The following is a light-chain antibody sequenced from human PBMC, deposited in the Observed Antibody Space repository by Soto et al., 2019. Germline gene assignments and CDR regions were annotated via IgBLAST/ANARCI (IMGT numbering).Light chain of an antibody. CDR1: SSGVGGYNY. V-gene: IGLV2-14*01. Sequence: QSVLTQPASVSGSPGQSITISCTGTSSGVGGYNYVSWYQQHPGKAHKLMIYDVSNRPSGVSKRFSGSKYSNTASLPIFGFRVGDGAYYYCISYTSTTTFYAFGTGTKFPVL. CDR2: DVS. J-gene: IGLJ1*01. CDR3: ISYTSTTTFYA.